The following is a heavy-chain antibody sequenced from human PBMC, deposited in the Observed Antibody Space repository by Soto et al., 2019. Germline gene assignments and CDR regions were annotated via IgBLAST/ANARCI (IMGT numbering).Heavy chain of an antibody. CDR3: ARVGPGGFGELFPMGWFDP. Sequence: CKASGGTFSSYAISWVRQAPGQGLEWMGGIIPIFGTANYAQKFQGRVTITADESTSTAYMELSSLRSEDTAVYYCARVGPGGFGELFPMGWFDPWGQGTLVTVSS. J-gene: IGHJ5*02. CDR2: IIPIFGTA. CDR1: GGTFSSYA. V-gene: IGHV1-69*01. D-gene: IGHD3-10*01.